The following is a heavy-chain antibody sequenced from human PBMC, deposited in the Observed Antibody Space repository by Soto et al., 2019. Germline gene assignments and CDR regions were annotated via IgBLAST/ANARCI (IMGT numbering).Heavy chain of an antibody. CDR3: AKDAGNEESLFDY. CDR1: GFTFNEFG. J-gene: IGHJ4*02. Sequence: GGSLRLAYGASGFTFNEFGMSWVRQTPGKGLEWVSTLNHDGRNTHYAASVEGRFTISRNNSKNTLYLQMGSLRAEDTAIYYCAKDAGNEESLFDYWCGGTLVTVSS. CDR2: LNHDGRNT. V-gene: IGHV3-23*01.